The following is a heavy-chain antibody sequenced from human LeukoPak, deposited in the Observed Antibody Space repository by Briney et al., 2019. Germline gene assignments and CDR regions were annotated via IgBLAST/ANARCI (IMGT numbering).Heavy chain of an antibody. CDR3: VRSKSGAYGWFDP. CDR1: GGSISGYF. CDR2: IYYTGNT. Sequence: SETLTPTCTVSGGSISGYFWTWIRQPPGKGLEWIGYIYYTGNTNYNPSLKSRVTISIDTSKNHFSLNVNSVTAADAAVYYCVRSKSGAYGWFDPWGPGTLVTVSS. J-gene: IGHJ5*02. V-gene: IGHV4-59*01. D-gene: IGHD2-15*01.